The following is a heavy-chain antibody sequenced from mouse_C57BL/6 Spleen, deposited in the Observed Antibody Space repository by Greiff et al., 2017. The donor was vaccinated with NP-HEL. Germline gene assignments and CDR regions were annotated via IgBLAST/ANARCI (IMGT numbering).Heavy chain of an antibody. J-gene: IGHJ3*01. Sequence: VQLQESGPGLVAPSQSLSITCTVSGFSLTSYGVHWVRQPPGKGLEWLVVIWSDGSTTYNSALKSRLSISKDNSKSQVFLKMNSLQTDDTAMYYCARHDDYDEGWFAYWGQGTLVTVSA. V-gene: IGHV2-6-1*01. CDR2: IWSDGST. CDR3: ARHDDYDEGWFAY. CDR1: GFSLTSYG. D-gene: IGHD2-4*01.